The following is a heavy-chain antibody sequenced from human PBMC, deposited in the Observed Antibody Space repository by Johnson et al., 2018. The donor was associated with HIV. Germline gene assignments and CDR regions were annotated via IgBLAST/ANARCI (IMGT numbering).Heavy chain of an antibody. CDR1: GLIFSRSW. J-gene: IGHJ3*02. Sequence: VQLVESGGGLVQPGGSLRLSCAASGLIFSRSWMHWVRQAPGKGLAWVSGLSWNSGSIGYAASVKGRFIISRDNAKNSLYLQMNSLRAEDTALYYCARELGSGWGETADAFDIWGQGTMVTVSS. CDR3: ARELGSGWGETADAFDI. D-gene: IGHD6-19*01. CDR2: LSWNSGSI. V-gene: IGHV3-9*01.